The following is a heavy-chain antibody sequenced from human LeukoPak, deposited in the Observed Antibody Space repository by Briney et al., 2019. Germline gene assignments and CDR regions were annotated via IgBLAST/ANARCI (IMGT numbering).Heavy chain of an antibody. Sequence: SETLSLTCTVSGGSISSSSYYWGWIRQPPGKGLEWIGSIYYSGSTYYNPSLKSRVTISVDTSKNQFSLKLSSVTAADTAVYYCARFLWGRFDPWGQGTLVTVSS. J-gene: IGHJ5*02. CDR3: ARFLWGRFDP. D-gene: IGHD2/OR15-2a*01. CDR2: IYYSGST. CDR1: GGSISSSSYY. V-gene: IGHV4-39*07.